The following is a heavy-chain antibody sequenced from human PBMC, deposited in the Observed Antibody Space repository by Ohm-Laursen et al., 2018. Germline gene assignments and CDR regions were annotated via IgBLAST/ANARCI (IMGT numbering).Heavy chain of an antibody. D-gene: IGHD4-23*01. V-gene: IGHV3-21*01. CDR1: GFTFSSYS. Sequence: SLRLSCAASGFTFSSYSMNWVRQAPGKGLEWVSSISSSSSYIYYADSLKGRFTISRDNAKNSLYLQMNSLRAEDTAVYYCARDYGGNLDFDYWGQGILVTVSS. J-gene: IGHJ4*02. CDR2: ISSSSSYI. CDR3: ARDYGGNLDFDY.